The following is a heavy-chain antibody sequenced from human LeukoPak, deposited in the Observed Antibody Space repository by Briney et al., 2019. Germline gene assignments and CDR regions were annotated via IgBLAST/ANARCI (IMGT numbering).Heavy chain of an antibody. CDR2: ISGYNGDT. Sequence: ASVIVSCKASGYTFTRHGFSWVRQAPGQGLEWMGWISGYNGDTIYAQKFQGRVTMTKDTSTSTAYMELRSLRSDDTAVYYCARDPSNSSGRYWYIDVWGRGTLVTVSS. J-gene: IGHJ2*01. CDR3: ARDPSNSSGRYWYIDV. V-gene: IGHV1-18*01. D-gene: IGHD6-19*01. CDR1: GYTFTRHG.